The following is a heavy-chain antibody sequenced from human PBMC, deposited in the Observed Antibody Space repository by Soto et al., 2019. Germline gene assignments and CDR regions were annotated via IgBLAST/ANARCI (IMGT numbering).Heavy chain of an antibody. D-gene: IGHD6-19*01. J-gene: IGHJ4*01. CDR1: GFTFDDYA. Sequence: EVQLVESGGGLVQPGRSLRLSCAGAGFTFDDYAMHWVRQAPGKGLEWVSGISWHSGDIGYADSVKGRVTISTDNARNSVSQQMNTVRADDTALYRCVRGNGVALAGPFDHWGHGTLVTVSS. V-gene: IGHV3-9*01. CDR3: VRGNGVALAGPFDH. CDR2: ISWHSGDI.